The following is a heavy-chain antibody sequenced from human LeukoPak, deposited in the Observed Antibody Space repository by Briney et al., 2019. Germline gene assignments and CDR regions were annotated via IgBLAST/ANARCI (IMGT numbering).Heavy chain of an antibody. V-gene: IGHV3-23*01. CDR2: ISGSGGST. CDR1: GFTFTTYA. Sequence: GGSLRLSCVASGFTFTTYAMSWVRQAPGKGLEWVSAISGSGGSTYYADSVKGRFTISRDNSKNTLYLQMNSLRAEDTAVYYCAKDLFGYDSSGYYVYWGQGTLVTVSS. J-gene: IGHJ4*02. D-gene: IGHD3-22*01. CDR3: AKDLFGYDSSGYYVY.